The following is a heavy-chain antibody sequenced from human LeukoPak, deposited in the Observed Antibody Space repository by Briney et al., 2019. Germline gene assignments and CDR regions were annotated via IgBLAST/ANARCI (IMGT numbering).Heavy chain of an antibody. V-gene: IGHV4-59*01. J-gene: IGHJ4*02. D-gene: IGHD3-16*01. CDR1: GGSISSYY. CDR3: ASNLRLGEFYVDY. Sequence: PSETLSLTCTVSGGSISSYYWSWIRQPPGKGLEWIGYIYYSGSTNYNPSLKSRVTISVDTSKNQFSLKLSSVTAADTAVYYCASNLRLGEFYVDYLGEGTLVTVSS. CDR2: IYYSGST.